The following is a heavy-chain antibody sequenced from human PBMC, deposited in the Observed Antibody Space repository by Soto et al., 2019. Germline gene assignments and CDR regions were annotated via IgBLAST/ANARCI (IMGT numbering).Heavy chain of an antibody. Sequence: GGSLRLSCAASGFTFSSYAMHWVRQAPGKGLEWVAVISYDGSNKYYADSVKGRFTISRDNSKNTLYLQMNSLRAEDTAVYFCARGPSSLTRFDYWGQGTLVTVSS. V-gene: IGHV3-30-3*01. J-gene: IGHJ4*02. CDR2: ISYDGSNK. CDR3: ARGPSSLTRFDY. D-gene: IGHD2-2*01. CDR1: GFTFSSYA.